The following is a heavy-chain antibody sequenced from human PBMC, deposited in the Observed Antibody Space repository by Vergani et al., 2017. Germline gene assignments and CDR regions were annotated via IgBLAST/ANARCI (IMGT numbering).Heavy chain of an antibody. J-gene: IGHJ6*02. D-gene: IGHD4-17*01. CDR2: IIPIFGTA. CDR3: AKDHHYGDYFHYYGMDV. V-gene: IGHV1-69*12. CDR1: GGTFSSYA. Sequence: QVQLVQSGAEVKKPGSSVKVSCKASGGTFSSYAISWVRQAPGQGLEWMGGIIPIFGTANYAQKFQGRVTITADESTSTAYMELSSLRSEDTAVYYCAKDHHYGDYFHYYGMDVWGQGTTVTVSS.